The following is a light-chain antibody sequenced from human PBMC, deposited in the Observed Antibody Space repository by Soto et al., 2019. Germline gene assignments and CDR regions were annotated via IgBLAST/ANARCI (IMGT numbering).Light chain of an antibody. V-gene: IGLV1-51*01. J-gene: IGLJ2*01. Sequence: QSVLTQPPSVSAAPGQKVIISCSGTSSNIGKNYVFWYQQFPGTAPKLLIYDNYKRPSGIPDRFSVSKSGASATLAITGLHTGDEADYYCGAWDTSLRAVVFGGGTKVTVL. CDR1: SSNIGKNY. CDR3: GAWDTSLRAVV. CDR2: DNY.